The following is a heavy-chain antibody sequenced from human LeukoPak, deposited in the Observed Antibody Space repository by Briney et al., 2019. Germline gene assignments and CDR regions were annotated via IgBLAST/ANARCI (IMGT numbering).Heavy chain of an antibody. D-gene: IGHD3-3*01. V-gene: IGHV3-23*01. J-gene: IGHJ4*02. CDR1: GFTFRNYA. Sequence: GGSLRLSCAASGFTFRNYAMSWVRQAPGKGLEWVSAISGSGGSTYYADAMKGRFTISRDNSKNTLYLQMNSLRAEDTALYYCAKDLRFLEWLLAYWGQGTLVTVSS. CDR2: ISGSGGST. CDR3: AKDLRFLEWLLAY.